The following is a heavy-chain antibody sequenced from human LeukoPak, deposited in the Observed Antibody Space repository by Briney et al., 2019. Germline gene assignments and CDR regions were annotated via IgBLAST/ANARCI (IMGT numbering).Heavy chain of an antibody. CDR3: ASPSIAALVY. J-gene: IGHJ4*02. Sequence: LSLTCAVYGGSFSGYYWSWIRQPPGKGLEWVSYISSSSSTIYYADSVKGRFTISRDNAKNSLYLQMNSLRDEDTAVYYCASPSIAALVYWGQGTLVTVSS. CDR2: ISSSSSTI. D-gene: IGHD6-6*01. CDR1: GGSFSGYY. V-gene: IGHV3-11*04.